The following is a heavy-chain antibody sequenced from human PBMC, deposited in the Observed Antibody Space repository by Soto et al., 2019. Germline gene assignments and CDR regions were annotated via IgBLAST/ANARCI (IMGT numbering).Heavy chain of an antibody. CDR3: AKDLLAVAGIYYYYGMDV. J-gene: IGHJ6*02. V-gene: IGHV3-30*18. CDR2: ISYDGSNK. Sequence: SGGSLRLSCAASGFTFSSYGMHWVRQAPGQGLEWVAVISYDGSNKYYADSVKGRFTISRDNSKNTLYLQMNSLRAEDTAVYYCAKDLLAVAGIYYYYGMDVWGQGTTVTVSS. CDR1: GFTFSSYG. D-gene: IGHD6-19*01.